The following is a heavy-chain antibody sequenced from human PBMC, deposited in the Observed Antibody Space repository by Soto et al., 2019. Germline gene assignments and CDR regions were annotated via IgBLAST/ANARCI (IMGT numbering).Heavy chain of an antibody. D-gene: IGHD3-10*01. V-gene: IGHV3-30*18. Sequence: GGSLRLSCAASGFTFSSYGMHWVRQAPGKGLEWVAVISYDGSNKYYADSVKGRFTISRDNSKNTLYLQMNSLRAEDTAVYYCAKTAYYYGSGSYYPTDYWGQGTLVTVSS. CDR1: GFTFSSYG. CDR3: AKTAYYYGSGSYYPTDY. CDR2: ISYDGSNK. J-gene: IGHJ4*02.